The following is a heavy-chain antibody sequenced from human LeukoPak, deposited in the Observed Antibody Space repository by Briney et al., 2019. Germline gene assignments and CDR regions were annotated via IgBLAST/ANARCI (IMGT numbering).Heavy chain of an antibody. Sequence: PSETLSLTCAVSGASVSGSNYYWGWIRQPPGKGLEWIGNIYSSGSTNYNPSLKSRVTISVDTSKNQFSLKLSSVTAADTAVYYCARLGGRGIRGGYQVPPWYFDLWGRGTLVTVSS. D-gene: IGHD3-22*01. CDR3: ARLGGRGIRGGYQVPPWYFDL. CDR2: IYSSGST. V-gene: IGHV4-39*07. J-gene: IGHJ2*01. CDR1: GASVSGSNYY.